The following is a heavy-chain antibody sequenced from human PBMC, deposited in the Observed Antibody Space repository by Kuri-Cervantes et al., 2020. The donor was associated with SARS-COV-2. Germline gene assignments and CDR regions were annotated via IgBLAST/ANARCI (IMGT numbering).Heavy chain of an antibody. J-gene: IGHJ6*02. D-gene: IGHD2-15*01. CDR2: INPNSGGT. Sequence: ASVKVSCKASGYTFTGYYMHWVRQAPGQGLEWMGWINPNSGGTNYAQKFQGWVTMTRDTSISTAYMELSRLRSDDTAVYYCARDRRVCSGGSCYYYHYGMDVWGQGTTVTVSS. V-gene: IGHV1-2*04. CDR1: GYTFTGYY. CDR3: ARDRRVCSGGSCYYYHYGMDV.